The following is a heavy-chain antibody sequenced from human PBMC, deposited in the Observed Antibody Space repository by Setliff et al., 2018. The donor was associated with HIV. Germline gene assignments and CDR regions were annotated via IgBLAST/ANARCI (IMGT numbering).Heavy chain of an antibody. V-gene: IGHV1-3*03. J-gene: IGHJ4*02. CDR3: ARGATYYDLLTGYYGAVVY. CDR1: GYTFTNYA. D-gene: IGHD3-9*01. CDR2: INAGNGNT. Sequence: ASVKVSCKASGYTFTNYAMHWLRQAPGQRLEWMGWINAGNGNTRYSQEFQGRVTITRDTSATTAYMELSSLRSEDMGLYYCARGATYYDLLTGYYGAVVYWGQGTLVTVSS.